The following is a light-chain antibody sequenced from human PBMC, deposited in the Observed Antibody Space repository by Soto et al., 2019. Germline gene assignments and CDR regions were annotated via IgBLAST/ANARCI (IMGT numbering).Light chain of an antibody. J-gene: IGLJ1*01. Sequence: SVLTQPPSVSGAPGQRVTISCTGSGSNIGAGYDVHWYQQLPGTAPKLLIFANINRPSGVPDRFSGSKSGTSASLAITGLRAEDEADYYCQSYDSSPSGYVFGTGTKVTVL. CDR2: ANI. CDR1: GSNIGAGYD. V-gene: IGLV1-40*01. CDR3: QSYDSSPSGYV.